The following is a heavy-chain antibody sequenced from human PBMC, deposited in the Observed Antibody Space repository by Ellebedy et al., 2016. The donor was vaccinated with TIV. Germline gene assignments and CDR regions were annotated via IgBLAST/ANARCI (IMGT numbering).Heavy chain of an antibody. D-gene: IGHD2-8*01. J-gene: IGHJ5*02. CDR3: ARQDLGYCTSATCPDWFNP. CDR1: GGSISGSSYY. Sequence: SETLSLXXTVSGGSISGSSYYWAWIRQPPGKGLEWIGNIFYSGSTLYHPSLEGRVTISVHTSQNQFSLELKSVTAADMAVYYCARQDLGYCTSATCPDWFNPWGQGTLVTVSS. V-gene: IGHV4-39*01. CDR2: IFYSGST.